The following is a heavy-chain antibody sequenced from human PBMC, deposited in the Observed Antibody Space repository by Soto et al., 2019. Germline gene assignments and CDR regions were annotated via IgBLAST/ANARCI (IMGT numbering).Heavy chain of an antibody. Sequence: EVQLVESGEGLVRPGGSLRLSCAASGFTFSSYAMQWVRQAPGKGLEYVSAISSNGGSTYYADSVKGRFTISRDNSKNTRYLQLGCLRIEDMSLYDCARSSVQQLLIAALDYWGQGTLVTVSS. J-gene: IGHJ4*02. V-gene: IGHV3-64*02. CDR1: GFTFSSYA. D-gene: IGHD6-13*01. CDR2: ISSNGGST. CDR3: ARSSVQQLLIAALDY.